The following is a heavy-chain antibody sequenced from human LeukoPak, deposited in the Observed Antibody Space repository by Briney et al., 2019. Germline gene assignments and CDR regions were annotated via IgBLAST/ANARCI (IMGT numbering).Heavy chain of an antibody. J-gene: IGHJ4*02. CDR2: IYYSGST. CDR3: ARHGRGSTSPYYFDY. V-gene: IGHV5-51*01. Sequence: PGGSLRLSCAASGFTFSSYAMSWVRQAPGKGLEWIGNIYYSGSTYYNPSLKSRVTISADKSISTAYLQWSSLEASDTAMYYCARHGRGSTSPYYFDYWGQGTLVTVSS. CDR1: GFTFSSYA. D-gene: IGHD2-2*01.